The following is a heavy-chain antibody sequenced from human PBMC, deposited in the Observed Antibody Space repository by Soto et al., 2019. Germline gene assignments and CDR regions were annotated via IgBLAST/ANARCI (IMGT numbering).Heavy chain of an antibody. Sequence: QVQLQESGPGLVKPSGILSLSCVVSAVSVNNANWWTWVRQPPEKGLEWVGEIHSSGGSNYNSSLNGRVTMSFDKSKNHFILNLNCVTAADTAVYFCATRYATPLDPISWGQGTPVTVSS. CDR2: IHSSGGS. D-gene: IGHD1-1*01. J-gene: IGHJ5*02. CDR3: ATRYATPLDPIS. CDR1: AVSVNNANW. V-gene: IGHV4-4*02.